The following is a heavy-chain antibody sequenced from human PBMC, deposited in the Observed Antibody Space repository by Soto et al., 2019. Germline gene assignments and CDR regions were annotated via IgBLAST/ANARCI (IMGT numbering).Heavy chain of an antibody. CDR1: GGSFSGYY. CDR2: INHSGST. J-gene: IGHJ4*02. D-gene: IGHD2-2*01. Sequence: SETLSLTCAVYGGSFSGYYWSWIRQPPGKGLEWIGEINHSGSTNYNPSLKSRVTISVDTSKNQFSLKLSSVTAADTAVYYCARGLPPSSTSCYPRYSSSCFGPYADYWGQGTLVTVSS. V-gene: IGHV4-34*01. CDR3: ARGLPPSSTSCYPRYSSSCFGPYADY.